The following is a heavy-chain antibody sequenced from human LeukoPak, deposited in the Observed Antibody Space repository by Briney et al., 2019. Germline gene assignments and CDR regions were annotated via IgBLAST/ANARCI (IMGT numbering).Heavy chain of an antibody. D-gene: IGHD6-25*01. CDR1: GFTFSIYD. Sequence: GGSLRLSCAASGFTFSIYDIHWVRQAPGKGLEWVAFIWYDGRDKYYADSVEGRFTISRDNSENTLYLQMNTLRAEDTAVYYCARERLKRGVPGMDAWGRGTRVTVSS. CDR3: ARERLKRGVPGMDA. CDR2: IWYDGRDK. J-gene: IGHJ6*02. V-gene: IGHV3-33*01.